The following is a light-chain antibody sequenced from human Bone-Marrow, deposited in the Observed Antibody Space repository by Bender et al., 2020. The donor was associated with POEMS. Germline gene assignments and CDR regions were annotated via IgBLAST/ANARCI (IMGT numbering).Light chain of an antibody. CDR3: QTWDSITDVV. Sequence: SYELTQPPSVSVSPGQTATITCSGEKLGEEYACWYQQKPGQSPVVVIYQDTKRPSGIPERFSGSTSGNTASLTISGTQPMDEADYYCQTWDSITDVVFGGGTKLTVL. V-gene: IGLV3-1*01. CDR1: KLGEEY. CDR2: QDT. J-gene: IGLJ2*01.